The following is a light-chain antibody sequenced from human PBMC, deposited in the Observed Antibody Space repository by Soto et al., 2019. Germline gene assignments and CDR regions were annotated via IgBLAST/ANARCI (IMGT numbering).Light chain of an antibody. V-gene: IGKV3D-15*01. CDR1: QSVTNY. CDR3: QQYNNWPRT. CDR2: GAS. Sequence: EIFLTQSPDTLSLSPGERATLSCRASQSVTNYIAWYQQRPGQAPRLLIYGASTRATGIPARFSGSGSGTEFTLTISSLQSEDFAVYYCQQYNNWPRTFGQGTKVDIK. J-gene: IGKJ1*01.